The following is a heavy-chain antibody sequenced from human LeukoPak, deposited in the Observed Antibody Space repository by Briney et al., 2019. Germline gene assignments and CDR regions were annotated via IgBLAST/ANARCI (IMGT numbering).Heavy chain of an antibody. D-gene: IGHD3-10*01. Sequence: ASVKVSCKASGYTFTGYYMHWVRQAPGQGLEWMGWINPNSSGTNYAQKFQGRVTMTRDTSISTAYMELSRLRSDDTAVYYCARDDYYGSGSYYYYYGMDVRGQGTTVTVSS. CDR3: ARDDYYGSGSYYYYYGMDV. J-gene: IGHJ6*02. CDR2: INPNSSGT. CDR1: GYTFTGYY. V-gene: IGHV1-2*02.